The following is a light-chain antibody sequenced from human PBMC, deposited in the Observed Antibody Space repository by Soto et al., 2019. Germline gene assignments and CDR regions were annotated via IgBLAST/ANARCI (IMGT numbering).Light chain of an antibody. CDR1: SXXFGGYNY. V-gene: IGLV2-8*01. CDR3: SSYAGSNNFDV. CDR2: EVS. Sequence: QSVLTQPPSASGSPGQSVTISCTGTSXXFGGYNYVSWYQQHPGKAPKLMIYEVSKRPSGVPDRFSGSKSGNTASLTVSGLQAEDEADYYCSSYAGSNNFDVFGTGTKVTVL. J-gene: IGLJ1*01.